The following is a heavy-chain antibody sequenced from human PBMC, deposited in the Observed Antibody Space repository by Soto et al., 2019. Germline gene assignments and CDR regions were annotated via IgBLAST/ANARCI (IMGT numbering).Heavy chain of an antibody. J-gene: IGHJ4*02. CDR2: IIPIFGTA. V-gene: IGHV1-69*13. Sequence: SVKVSCKASGGTFSSYAISWVRQAPGQGLEWMGGIIPIFGTANYAQKFQGRVTITADESTSTAYMELSSLRSEDTAVYYCARSREQQLPGLDYWGQGTLVTVSS. CDR3: ARSREQQLPGLDY. CDR1: GGTFSSYA. D-gene: IGHD6-13*01.